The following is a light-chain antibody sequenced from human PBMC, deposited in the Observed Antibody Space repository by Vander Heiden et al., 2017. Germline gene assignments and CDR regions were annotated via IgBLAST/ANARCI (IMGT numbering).Light chain of an antibody. J-gene: IGKJ4*01. CDR2: GAS. V-gene: IGKV3D-15*01. CDR1: YTVSIN. Sequence: EIFVTPSPAIRSLSPVEGVALAFSARYTVSINLAWYQQNPGQPPRLLIFGASTRAPGVPARFRGSGSGTQFTLTISSLQSEDFAVYFCQQYNAWSPVTFGGGTKVEIK. CDR3: QQYNAWSPVT.